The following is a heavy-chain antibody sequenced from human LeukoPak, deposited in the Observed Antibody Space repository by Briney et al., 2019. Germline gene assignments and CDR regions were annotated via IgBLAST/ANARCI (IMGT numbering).Heavy chain of an antibody. CDR2: IWFDGSKK. CDR1: GFTFGSHS. D-gene: IGHD3-16*01. Sequence: GGSLRLSCAASGFTFGSHSMHWVRQAPGKGLEWVAVIWFDGSKKYYADSAKGRFTISRDNSKNTVNLQMNSLRVEDTAVYFCARMSASYLDYWGQGTLVTVSS. J-gene: IGHJ4*02. V-gene: IGHV3-33*03. CDR3: ARMSASYLDY.